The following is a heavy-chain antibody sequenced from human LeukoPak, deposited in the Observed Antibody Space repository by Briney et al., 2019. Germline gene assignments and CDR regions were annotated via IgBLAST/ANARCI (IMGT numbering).Heavy chain of an antibody. CDR3: ARHGVMAAAAYFDY. Sequence: PGGSLRLSCAASGFTVNTNFMNWVRQAPGKGLGWVSVIYSGGTTYYADSAQGRFTISRDNAKNSLYLEMNSLRAEDTALYYCARHGVMAAAAYFDYWGQGNLVTVSS. CDR1: GFTVNTNF. V-gene: IGHV3-53*01. J-gene: IGHJ4*02. D-gene: IGHD6-13*01. CDR2: IYSGGTT.